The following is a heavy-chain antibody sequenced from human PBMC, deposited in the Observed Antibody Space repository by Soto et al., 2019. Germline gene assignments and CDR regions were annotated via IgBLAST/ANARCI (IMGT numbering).Heavy chain of an antibody. Sequence: EVQLLDSGGGLVQAGGSLRLSCAASGFTFSSDAMSWVRQVPGKGLEWVSGIIGSGGSTYYADSVKGRFTISRDNSKNTLYLQMNSLRADDTAIYYCTKGPGPGQWLATGSYFFDYWGQGTLVTVSS. CDR3: TKGPGPGQWLATGSYFFDY. CDR2: IIGSGGST. D-gene: IGHD6-19*01. V-gene: IGHV3-23*01. J-gene: IGHJ4*02. CDR1: GFTFSSDA.